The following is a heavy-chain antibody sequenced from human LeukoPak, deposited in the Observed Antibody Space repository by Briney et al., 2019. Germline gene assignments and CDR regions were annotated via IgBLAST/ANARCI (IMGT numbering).Heavy chain of an antibody. D-gene: IGHD1-14*01. CDR3: ARGKRRREPDDYYYYYMDV. J-gene: IGHJ6*03. V-gene: IGHV4-61*02. CDR1: GGSISSGSYY. Sequence: SQTLSLTCTVSGGSISSGSYYWSWIRQPAGKGLEWIGRIYTSGSTNYNPSLKGRVTISVDTSKNQFSLKLSSVTAADTAVYYCARGKRRREPDDYYYYYMDVWGKGTTVTISS. CDR2: IYTSGST.